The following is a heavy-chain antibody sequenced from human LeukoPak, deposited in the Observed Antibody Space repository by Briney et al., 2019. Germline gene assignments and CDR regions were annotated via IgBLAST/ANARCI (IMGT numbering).Heavy chain of an antibody. V-gene: IGHV3-21*01. CDR3: ARARYDISGSNWFDS. J-gene: IGHJ5*01. CDR1: GFDFSYYT. Sequence: PGGSLRLSCAASGFDFSYYTMNWVRQAPGRGLEWVSSIGSSFSYIYYADSVRGRFTISRDNAENSVYLQMNSLRAEDMAVYYCARARYDISGSNWFDSWGQGTLVTVPS. CDR2: IGSSFSYI. D-gene: IGHD3-22*01.